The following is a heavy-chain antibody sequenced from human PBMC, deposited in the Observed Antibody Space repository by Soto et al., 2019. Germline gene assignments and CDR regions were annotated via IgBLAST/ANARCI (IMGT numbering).Heavy chain of an antibody. V-gene: IGHV4-39*01. CDR2: IYYSGST. CDR3: ARGSSSWSYKYYYYGMDV. D-gene: IGHD6-13*01. CDR1: VGSMSSSSYY. Sequence: ETLSRTCTISVGSMSSSSYYWGWIRQPPGKGLEWIGSIYYSGSTYYNPSLKSRVTISVDTSKNQFSLKLSSVTAADTAVYYCARGSSSWSYKYYYYGMDVWGQGTTVTVSS. J-gene: IGHJ6*02.